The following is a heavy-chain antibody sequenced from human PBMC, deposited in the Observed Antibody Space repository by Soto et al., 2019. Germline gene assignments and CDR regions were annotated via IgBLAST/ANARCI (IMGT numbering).Heavy chain of an antibody. D-gene: IGHD1-1*01. CDR1: GYTFTSYD. CDR2: MNANSGSA. V-gene: IGHV1-8*01. J-gene: IGHJ6*03. Sequence: ASVKVSCKASGYTFTSYDINWVRQATGQGLEWMGWMNANSGSAGYAQNFQGRVTMTRDTSTSTVYMELRSLRSEDTAVYYCASPTNPYYYYMDVWGKGTTVTVSS. CDR3: ASPTNPYYYYMDV.